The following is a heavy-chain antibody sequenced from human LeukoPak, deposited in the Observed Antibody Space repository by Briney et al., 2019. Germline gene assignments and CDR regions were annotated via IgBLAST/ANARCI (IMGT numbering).Heavy chain of an antibody. CDR3: ARQYCSGGSCYPNAFDI. Sequence: GESLKISCKGSGYSFTSYWSGWVRQMPGKGLEWMGIIYPGDSDTRYSPSFQGQVTISADKSISTAYLQWSSLKASDTAMYYCARQYCSGGSCYPNAFDIWGQRTMVTVSS. CDR1: GYSFTSYW. V-gene: IGHV5-51*01. CDR2: IYPGDSDT. D-gene: IGHD2-15*01. J-gene: IGHJ3*02.